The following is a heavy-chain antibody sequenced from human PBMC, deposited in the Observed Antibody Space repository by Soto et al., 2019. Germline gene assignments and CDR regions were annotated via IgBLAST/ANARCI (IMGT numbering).Heavy chain of an antibody. CDR3: ASLYVSDSYGS. Sequence: ASVKVSCKASGGTFSSYTISWVRQAPGQGLEWMGRIIPILGIANYADSVKGRFTISRDNSKNTLYLQMNSLRAEDTAVYYCASLYVSDSYGSWGQGTLVTV. CDR2: IIPILGIA. J-gene: IGHJ5*02. CDR1: GGTFSSYT. V-gene: IGHV1-69*02. D-gene: IGHD5-18*01.